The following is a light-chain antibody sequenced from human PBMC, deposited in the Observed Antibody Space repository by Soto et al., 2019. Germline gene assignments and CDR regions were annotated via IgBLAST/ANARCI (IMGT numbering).Light chain of an antibody. CDR1: SSDVGSYNL. CDR3: CSYGGSCV. Sequence: QSALTQPASVSGSPGQSITISCTGTSSDVGSYNLVSWYQQHPGKAPKVMIYEVSKRPSGVSNRFSGSKSGNTASLTISGLQAEDEADYYCCSYGGSCVFGPGTKVTVL. CDR2: EVS. J-gene: IGLJ1*01. V-gene: IGLV2-23*02.